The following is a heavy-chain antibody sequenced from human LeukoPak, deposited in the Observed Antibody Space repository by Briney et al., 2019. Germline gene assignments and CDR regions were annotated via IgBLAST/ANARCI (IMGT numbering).Heavy chain of an antibody. D-gene: IGHD5-24*01. Sequence: SGGSLRLSCAASGFTFSSYAMHWVRQSPGRGLECVSTIDGSGGSTFHADSVKGRFTISRDNSKNALFLQMHSLRAEDSAIYYCVKEEGSYNNFDHWGQGTLVTVSS. J-gene: IGHJ5*02. CDR2: IDGSGGST. V-gene: IGHV3-23*01. CDR1: GFTFSSYA. CDR3: VKEEGSYNNFDH.